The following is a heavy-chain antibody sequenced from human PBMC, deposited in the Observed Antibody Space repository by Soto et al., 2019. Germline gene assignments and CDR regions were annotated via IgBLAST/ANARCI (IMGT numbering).Heavy chain of an antibody. CDR2: ITGNSDTI. CDR1: GFPFSDYR. D-gene: IGHD3-22*01. Sequence: EVQLVESGGGLVQPGGSLRLSCAASGFPFSDYRMNWVRQAPGKGLEWVSYITGNSDTIYYADSVKGRFTIARDNAKNSLFLQMNSLRDEDAAVYYCAGLGHSSGWGQGTLVTVSS. V-gene: IGHV3-48*02. J-gene: IGHJ4*02. CDR3: AGLGHSSG.